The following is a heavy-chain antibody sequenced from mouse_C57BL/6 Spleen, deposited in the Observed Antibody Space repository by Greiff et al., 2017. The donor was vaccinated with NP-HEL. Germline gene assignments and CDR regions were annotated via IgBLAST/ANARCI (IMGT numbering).Heavy chain of an antibody. CDR1: GYAFSSSW. V-gene: IGHV1-82*01. CDR2: IYPGDGDT. J-gene: IGHJ4*01. CDR3: ARNYYAMDY. Sequence: QVQLKESGPELVKPGASVKISCKASGYAFSSSWMNWVKQRPGKGLEWIGRIYPGDGDTNYNGKFKGKATLTADKSSSTAYMQLSSLTSEDSAVYFCARNYYAMDYWGQGTSVTVSS.